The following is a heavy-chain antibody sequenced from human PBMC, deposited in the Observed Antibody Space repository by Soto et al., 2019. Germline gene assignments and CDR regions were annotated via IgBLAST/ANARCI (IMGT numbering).Heavy chain of an antibody. Sequence: QVQLVESGGGVVQPGRSLRLSCAASGFTFSDYGIHWVRQAPGKGLEWVAVISYEGSKTYYADSVKGRFTISGDNSKNTLYLQMASLRPEDTAVYYCAKDHWAAYSGYAIRNDLDVWGQGTTVTVSS. D-gene: IGHD5-12*01. CDR1: GFTFSDYG. CDR2: ISYEGSKT. V-gene: IGHV3-30*18. J-gene: IGHJ6*02. CDR3: AKDHWAAYSGYAIRNDLDV.